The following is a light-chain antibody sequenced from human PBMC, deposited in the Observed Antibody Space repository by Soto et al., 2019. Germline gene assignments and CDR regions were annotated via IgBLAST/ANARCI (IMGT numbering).Light chain of an antibody. CDR3: QHYGSSPPIT. CDR2: GAS. CDR1: QSVSPY. J-gene: IGKJ5*01. V-gene: IGKV3-15*01. Sequence: EIVMTHSPAILSVSQWEIATLSCRASQSVSPYLAWYQQKPGQAPRLLIHGASTRATGIPARLSGSGSGTDFTLTISSLEPEDFAVYYCQHYGSSPPITFGQGTRLEIK.